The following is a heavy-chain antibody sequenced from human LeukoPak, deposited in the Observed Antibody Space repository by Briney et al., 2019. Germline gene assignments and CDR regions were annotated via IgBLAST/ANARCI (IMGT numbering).Heavy chain of an antibody. D-gene: IGHD1-1*01. Sequence: PGGSLRLSCAASGFTFSSYSVNWVPQAPGKGLEWGSSISSSSSYIYYADSVKGRFTISRDNAKNSLYLQMNSLRAEDTAVYYCARADWNDVRGDRGQGTLVTVSS. CDR2: ISSSSSYI. J-gene: IGHJ4*02. CDR1: GFTFSSYS. CDR3: ARADWNDVRGD. V-gene: IGHV3-21*01.